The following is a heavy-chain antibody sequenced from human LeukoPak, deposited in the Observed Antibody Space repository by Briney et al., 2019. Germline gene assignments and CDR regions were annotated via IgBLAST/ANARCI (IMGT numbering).Heavy chain of an antibody. CDR2: IRYDGSNK. J-gene: IGHJ4*02. CDR3: AKVGSGYSYYFDY. V-gene: IGHV3-30*02. CDR1: GFTFSSYG. Sequence: GGSLRLTCAASGFTFSSYGMRWVRQAPGKGLEWVAFIRYDGSNKYYADSVKGRFTISRDNSKNTLYLQMNSLRAEDTAVYYCAKVGSGYSYYFDYWDQGTLVTVSS. D-gene: IGHD5-18*01.